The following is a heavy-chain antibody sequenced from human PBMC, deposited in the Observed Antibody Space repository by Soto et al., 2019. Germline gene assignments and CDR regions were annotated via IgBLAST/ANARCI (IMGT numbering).Heavy chain of an antibody. CDR2: IYDSETT. J-gene: IGHJ6*02. D-gene: IGHD5-12*01. CDR3: ARDRQSEIVAMLASNGMDV. V-gene: IGHV4-30-4*01. CDR1: GGSINSDDSY. Sequence: QVQLQESGPGLVKPSQTLSLTCTVSGGSINSDDSYWSWLRQPPGRGLEWIGYIYDSETTYYNPSLKSRVTVSVAKAKNQFSLKLNSVTAADTAVYDCARDRQSEIVAMLASNGMDVWGQGTTVIVSS.